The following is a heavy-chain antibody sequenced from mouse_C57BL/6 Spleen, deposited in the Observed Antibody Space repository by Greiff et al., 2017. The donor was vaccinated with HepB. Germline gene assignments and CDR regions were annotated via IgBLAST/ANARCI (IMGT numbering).Heavy chain of an antibody. D-gene: IGHD2-4*01. CDR2: IYPGDGDT. J-gene: IGHJ2*01. CDR1: GYAFSSSW. Sequence: VQLQESGPELVKPGASVKISCKASGYAFSSSWMNWVKQRPGKGLEWIGRIYPGDGDTNYNGKFKGKATLTADKSSSTAYMPLSSLTSEDSAVYFCARSGDYDLYYFDYWGQGTTLTVSS. V-gene: IGHV1-82*01. CDR3: ARSGDYDLYYFDY.